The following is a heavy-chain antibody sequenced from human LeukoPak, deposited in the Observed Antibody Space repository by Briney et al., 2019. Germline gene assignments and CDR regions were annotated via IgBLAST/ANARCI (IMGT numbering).Heavy chain of an antibody. V-gene: IGHV1-69*04. CDR2: IIPILGIA. CDR1: GGTFTSYA. Sequence: GASVKVSCKASGGTFTSYAISWVRQAPGQGLEWMGRIIPILGIANYAQKFQARVTITADKSTSTAYMELSSLRSEDTAVYYCARTYGDYYFDYWGQGTLVTVCS. D-gene: IGHD4-17*01. J-gene: IGHJ4*02. CDR3: ARTYGDYYFDY.